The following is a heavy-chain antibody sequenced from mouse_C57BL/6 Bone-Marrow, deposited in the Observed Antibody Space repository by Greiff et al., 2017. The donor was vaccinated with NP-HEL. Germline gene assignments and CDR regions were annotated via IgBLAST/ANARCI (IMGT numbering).Heavy chain of an antibody. Sequence: EVQLVESGGGLVKPGGSLKLSCAASGFTFSSYAMSWVRQTPEKRLEWVGTISDGGSYTYYTDNVKGRFTFARDNAKNNLYLQMSHLKSEDTAMYYCASYDRNGAMDYWGQGTSVTVSS. CDR3: ASYDRNGAMDY. D-gene: IGHD2-12*01. CDR2: ISDGGSYT. J-gene: IGHJ4*01. V-gene: IGHV5-4*01. CDR1: GFTFSSYA.